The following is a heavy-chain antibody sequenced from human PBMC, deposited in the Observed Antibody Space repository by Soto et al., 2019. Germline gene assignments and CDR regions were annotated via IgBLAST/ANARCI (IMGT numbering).Heavy chain of an antibody. CDR3: AKDHLSTVTTLGH. CDR1: GYTFSSYV. V-gene: IGHV3-23*01. D-gene: IGHD4-17*01. CDR2: ISGAGTSK. Sequence: EVQLLDSGGGFVQPGGSLRLSCAASGYTFSSYVMTWVRLAPGKGLEWVSSISGAGTSKFYADSVKGRFTFSRDNSKNVLYLEMDSLGAEDTAVYYCAKDHLSTVTTLGHWGQGTLVTVSA. J-gene: IGHJ4*02.